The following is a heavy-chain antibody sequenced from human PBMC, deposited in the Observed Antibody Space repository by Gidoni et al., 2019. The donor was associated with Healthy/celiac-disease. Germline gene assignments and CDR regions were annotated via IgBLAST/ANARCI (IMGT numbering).Heavy chain of an antibody. Sequence: QLQLQESGPGLVKPSETLSLTCTVSGGSIRSSSYYWGWIRQPPGKGLEWIGSIYYSGSTYYNPSLKSRVTISVDTSKNQFSLKLSSVTAADTAVYYCARHGDYYDSSGHFDYWGQGTLVTVSS. V-gene: IGHV4-39*01. CDR2: IYYSGST. J-gene: IGHJ4*02. CDR1: GGSIRSSSYY. CDR3: ARHGDYYDSSGHFDY. D-gene: IGHD3-22*01.